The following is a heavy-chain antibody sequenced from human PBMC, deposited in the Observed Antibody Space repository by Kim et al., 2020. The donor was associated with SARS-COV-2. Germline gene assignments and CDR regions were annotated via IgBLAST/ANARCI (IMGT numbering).Heavy chain of an antibody. CDR1: GGSFSGYY. V-gene: IGHV4-34*01. CDR2: INHSGST. J-gene: IGHJ4*02. CDR3: ARVGEITMIVVVGYYFDY. Sequence: SETLSLTCAVYGGSFSGYYWSWIRQPPGKGLEWIGEINHSGSTNYNPSLKSRVTISVDTSKNQFSLKLSSVTAADTAVYYCARVGEITMIVVVGYYFDYWGQGTLVTVS. D-gene: IGHD3-22*01.